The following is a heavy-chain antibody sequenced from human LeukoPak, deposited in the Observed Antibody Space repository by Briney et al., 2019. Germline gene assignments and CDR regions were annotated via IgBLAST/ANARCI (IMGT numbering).Heavy chain of an antibody. D-gene: IGHD5-24*01. J-gene: IGHJ4*02. Sequence: SETLSLTCTVSGGSISSYYWSWIRQPPGKGLEWIGYIYYSGSTNYNPSLKSRVTISVDTSKNQFSLKLSSVTAADTAVYYCARGARKDGYSFDYWGQGTPVTVSS. CDR1: GGSISSYY. CDR2: IYYSGST. V-gene: IGHV4-59*01. CDR3: ARGARKDGYSFDY.